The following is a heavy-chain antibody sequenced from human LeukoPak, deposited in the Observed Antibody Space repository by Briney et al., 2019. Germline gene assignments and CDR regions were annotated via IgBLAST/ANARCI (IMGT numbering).Heavy chain of an antibody. CDR2: IHYSGIT. V-gene: IGHV4-30-4*01. J-gene: IGHJ5*02. D-gene: IGHD1-26*01. CDR3: AGSPRGARGGGYFDT. CDR1: GGSVSNNNDY. Sequence: SETLSLTCTVSGGSVSNNNDYWSWIRQPPGKGLEWIGFIHYSGITYYNPSLKSRVTISVDSSKNQFSLNLNSVTASDTAVYFWAGSPRGARGGGYFDTWGPGTLVTVSS.